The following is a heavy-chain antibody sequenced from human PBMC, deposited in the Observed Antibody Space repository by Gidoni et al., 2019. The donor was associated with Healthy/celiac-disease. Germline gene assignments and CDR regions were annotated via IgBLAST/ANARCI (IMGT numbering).Heavy chain of an antibody. CDR3: ARGSGAMGGSRGWYFDL. V-gene: IGHV1-69*01. CDR1: GGTFSSYA. CDR2: IIAIFGTA. Sequence: QVQLVQSGAEVKKPGSPVKVSCKASGGTFSSYAISWVRQAPGQGLEWMGGIIAIFGTANYAQKFQGRVTITADESTSTAYMELSSRRSEDTAVYYWARGSGAMGGSRGWYFDLWGRGTLVTVSS. J-gene: IGHJ2*01. D-gene: IGHD3-16*01.